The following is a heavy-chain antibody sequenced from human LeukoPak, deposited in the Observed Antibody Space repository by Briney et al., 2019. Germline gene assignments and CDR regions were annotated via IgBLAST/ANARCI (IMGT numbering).Heavy chain of an antibody. V-gene: IGHV4-34*01. J-gene: IGHJ4*02. Sequence: SETLSLTCAVYGGSLSGYYWSWIRQPPGKGLEWIGEINHSGSTNYNPSLKSRVTISVDTSKNQFSLKLSSVTAADTAVYYCARDYYDSSGYYLLWGQGTLVTVSS. CDR3: ARDYYDSSGYYLL. CDR1: GGSLSGYY. CDR2: INHSGST. D-gene: IGHD3-22*01.